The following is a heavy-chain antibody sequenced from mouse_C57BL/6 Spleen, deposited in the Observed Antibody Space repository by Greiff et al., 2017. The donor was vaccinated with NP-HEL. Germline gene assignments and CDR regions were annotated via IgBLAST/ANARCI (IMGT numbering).Heavy chain of an antibody. CDR1: GFTFSSYA. Sequence: EVKLVESGGGLVKPGGSLKLSCAASGFTFSSYAMSWVRQTPDKRLEWVATISDGGSYTYYPDNVKGRFTISRDNAKNNLYLQMSHLKSEDTAMYYCARGLPLAYWGKGTLVTVSA. V-gene: IGHV5-4*03. J-gene: IGHJ3*01. CDR3: ARGLPLAY. CDR2: ISDGGSYT.